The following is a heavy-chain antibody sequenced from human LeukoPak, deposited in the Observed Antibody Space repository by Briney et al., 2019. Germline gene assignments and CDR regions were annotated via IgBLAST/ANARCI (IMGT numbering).Heavy chain of an antibody. V-gene: IGHV3-53*01. CDR1: GFTVSSNY. CDR3: AKDRTVGASYWYFDL. J-gene: IGHJ2*01. CDR2: IYSGGST. Sequence: GGSLRLSCAASGFTVSSNYMSWVRQAPGKGLEWVSVIYSGGSTYYADSVKGRFTISRDSSRNTLFLHMNTLRAEDTAIYYCAKDRTVGASYWYFDLWGRGTLVTVSS. D-gene: IGHD1-26*01.